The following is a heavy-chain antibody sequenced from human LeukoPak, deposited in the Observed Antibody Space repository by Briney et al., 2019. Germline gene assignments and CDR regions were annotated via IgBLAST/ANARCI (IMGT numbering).Heavy chain of an antibody. CDR1: GFTFSSYW. V-gene: IGHV3-7*03. J-gene: IGHJ4*02. CDR3: ARAYWGSVDY. CDR2: INQDGSER. D-gene: IGHD7-27*01. Sequence: PGGSLRLACVASGFTFSSYWMSWVRQAPGKGLEWVANINQDGSERFYVDSVKGRFTISRDNPKKSLYLQMINLRDEDTAVYYCARAYWGSVDYWGQGALVTVSS.